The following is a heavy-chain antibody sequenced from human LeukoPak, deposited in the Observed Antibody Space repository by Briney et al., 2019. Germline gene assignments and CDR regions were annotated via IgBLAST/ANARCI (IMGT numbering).Heavy chain of an antibody. D-gene: IGHD3-10*01. CDR3: ARGRFGELFFLSGFDY. CDR1: GGSFSGYY. CDR2: INHSGST. V-gene: IGHV4-34*01. Sequence: PSETLSLTCAVYGGSFSGYYWSWIRQPPGKGLEWIGEINHSGSTNYNPSLKSRVTISVDTSKNQFSLKLSSVTAADTAVYYCARGRFGELFFLSGFDYWGQGTLVTVSS. J-gene: IGHJ4*02.